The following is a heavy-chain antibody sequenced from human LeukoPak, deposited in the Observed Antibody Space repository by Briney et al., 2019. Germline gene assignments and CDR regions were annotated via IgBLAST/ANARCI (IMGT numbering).Heavy chain of an antibody. CDR2: MNPNSGNT. Sequence: ASVKVSCKASGYIFTSYDINWVRQATGQGLEWMGWMNPNSGNTGYAQKFQGRVTMTRNTSISTAYMELSSLRSEDTAVYYCATRLEWLFDHGMDVWGQGTTVTVSS. J-gene: IGHJ6*02. CDR1: GYIFTSYD. CDR3: ATRLEWLFDHGMDV. D-gene: IGHD3-3*01. V-gene: IGHV1-8*01.